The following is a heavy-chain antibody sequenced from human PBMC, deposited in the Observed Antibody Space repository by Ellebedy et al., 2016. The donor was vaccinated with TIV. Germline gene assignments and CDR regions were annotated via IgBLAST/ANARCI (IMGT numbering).Heavy chain of an antibody. Sequence: GESLKISCAASGFTVSSHYMAWVRQAPGKGLEWVSIIYSGDATYYADSVTGRFTIPRDNSQNMLFLQLNSLRVEDTAVDYCASGRRLDFDTKGVGDFDSWGQGTLVTVST. D-gene: IGHD4/OR15-4a*01. CDR1: GFTVSSHY. J-gene: IGHJ4*02. CDR2: IYSGDAT. CDR3: ASGRRLDFDTKGVGDFDS. V-gene: IGHV3-53*01.